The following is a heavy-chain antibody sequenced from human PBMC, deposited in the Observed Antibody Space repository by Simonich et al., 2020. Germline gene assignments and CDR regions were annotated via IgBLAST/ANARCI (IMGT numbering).Heavy chain of an antibody. J-gene: IGHJ4*02. Sequence: QVQLVQSGAEVKKPGASVKVSCKASGYTFTSYDVHWVRKATGQGLEWMGWMNPNSGNPGYAKKFQGRVTITRNNSISTAYMGLSSLRSEDTAVYYCAGGRGGMSRGYVDYWGQGTLVTVSS. CDR1: GYTFTSYD. CDR3: AGGRGGMSRGYVDY. D-gene: IGHD2-15*01. V-gene: IGHV1-8*03. CDR2: MNPNSGNP.